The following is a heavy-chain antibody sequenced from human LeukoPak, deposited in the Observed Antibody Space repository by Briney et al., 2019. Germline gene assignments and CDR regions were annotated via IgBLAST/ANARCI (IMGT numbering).Heavy chain of an antibody. J-gene: IGHJ4*02. V-gene: IGHV3-7*03. D-gene: IGHD3-9*01. CDR2: IKQDGSGK. Sequence: WGSLRLSCAVSGFTFSSDWLCWVCQGPGQGQDLVANIKQDGSGKYYLNSVMGRFTISRDNAKNSLYLQMNSLRAEDTAVYYCARGIRYFDWLPDVYFDYWGQGTLVTVSS. CDR1: GFTFSSDW. CDR3: ARGIRYFDWLPDVYFDY.